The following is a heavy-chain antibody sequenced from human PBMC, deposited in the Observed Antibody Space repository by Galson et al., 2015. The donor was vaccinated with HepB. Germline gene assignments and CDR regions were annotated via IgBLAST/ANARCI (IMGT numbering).Heavy chain of an antibody. D-gene: IGHD6-13*01. J-gene: IGHJ6*02. Sequence: SLRLSCAASGFTFSNAWMSWVRQAPGKGLEWVGRIKSKTDGGTTDYAAPVKGRFTISRDDSKNTLYLQMNSLKTEDTAVYYCTTDRMYSSSWFGSSMDVWGQGTTVTVSS. CDR3: TTDRMYSSSWFGSSMDV. CDR1: GFTFSNAW. CDR2: IKSKTDGGTT. V-gene: IGHV3-15*01.